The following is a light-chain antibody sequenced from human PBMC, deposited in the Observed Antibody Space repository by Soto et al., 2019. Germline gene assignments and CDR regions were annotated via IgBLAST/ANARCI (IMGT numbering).Light chain of an antibody. CDR2: VAS. J-gene: IGKJ5*01. V-gene: IGKV3-20*01. CDR1: QSVSSKY. CDR3: QQYATSPIT. Sequence: EIVLTQSPATLSSSPGETATLSCRASQSVSSKYLAWYQQKPGQAPRLLMYVASVRAAGVPDRFSGSGSGADFTLTINRLEPEDFAVYYCQQYATSPITFGQGIRLEIK.